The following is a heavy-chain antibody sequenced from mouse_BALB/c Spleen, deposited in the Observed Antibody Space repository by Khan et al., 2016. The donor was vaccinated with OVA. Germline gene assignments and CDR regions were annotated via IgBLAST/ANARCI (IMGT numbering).Heavy chain of an antibody. D-gene: IGHD1-1*01. CDR3: ARGNYYGYYFDY. CDR2: ISYSGVT. V-gene: IGHV3-2*02. J-gene: IGHJ2*01. CDR1: GYSITSGYA. Sequence: VQLQESGPGLVKPSQSLSLTCTVTGYSITSGYAWNWIRQFPGNKLEWMGYISYSGVTSYTPYLKSRISITRDTSKNQFFLQLNSVTTEDTATDYCARGNYYGYYFDYWGQGTTLTVSS.